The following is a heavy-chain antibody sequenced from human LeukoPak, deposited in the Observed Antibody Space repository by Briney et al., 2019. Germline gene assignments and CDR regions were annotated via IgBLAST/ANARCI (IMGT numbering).Heavy chain of an antibody. CDR3: ARVRIAVAVSAFDI. J-gene: IGHJ3*02. V-gene: IGHV3-7*01. D-gene: IGHD6-19*01. CDR2: IKQDGSEK. Sequence: GALRLFCGASGFTFSSHCMRWGRQAPGEGLEGGANIKQDGSEKYYVDSVKGRFTISRGNAKNSLYLQMSILRAADTAVYYCARVRIAVAVSAFDIWGQGTMVTVSS. CDR1: GFTFSSHC.